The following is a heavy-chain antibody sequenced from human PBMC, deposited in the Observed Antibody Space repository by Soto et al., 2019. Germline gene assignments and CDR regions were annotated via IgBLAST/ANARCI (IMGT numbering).Heavy chain of an antibody. CDR3: ARDPGYCTNGVCDGVGY. Sequence: PSQTLSLTCAISGDSVSSNSAAWNWIRQSPSRGLEWLGRTYYRSKWYNDYAVSVKSRITINPDTSKNQFSLQLNSVTPEDTAVYYCARDPGYCTNGVCDGVGYWGQGTLVTVSS. J-gene: IGHJ4*02. V-gene: IGHV6-1*01. CDR1: GDSVSSNSAA. D-gene: IGHD2-8*01. CDR2: TYYRSKWYN.